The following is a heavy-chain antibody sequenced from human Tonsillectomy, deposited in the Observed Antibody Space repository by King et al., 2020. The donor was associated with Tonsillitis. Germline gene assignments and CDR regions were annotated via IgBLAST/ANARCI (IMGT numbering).Heavy chain of an antibody. CDR2: ISYDGSNK. D-gene: IGHD6-6*01. CDR3: ESGSSDGSHFDY. J-gene: IGHJ4*02. CDR1: GFTFSSYG. Sequence: VQLVESGGGAVQPGRSLRLSCAASGFTFSSYGMHWVRQAPGKGLEWVAVISYDGSNKYYADSVKGRFTISRDNSKNTLYLQMNSLRAEDTAVYYCESGSSDGSHFDYWGQGTLVTVSS. V-gene: IGHV3-30*03.